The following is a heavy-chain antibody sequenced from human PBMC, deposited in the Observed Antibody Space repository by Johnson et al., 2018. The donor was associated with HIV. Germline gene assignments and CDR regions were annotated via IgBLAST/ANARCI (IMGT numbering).Heavy chain of an antibody. CDR1: GFTFSSYD. J-gene: IGHJ3*02. CDR3: ARQMFVGYHAFDI. V-gene: IGHV3-13*01. D-gene: IGHD3-16*01. CDR2: IATAGDT. Sequence: VQLVESGGGLVQPGGSLRLSCAASGFTFSSYDMHWVRQATGKGLEWVSAIATAGDTYFPGSVKGRFTISRDNAQNSLFLQMSSLRAEDTAVYYCARQMFVGYHAFDIWGQGTMVTVSS.